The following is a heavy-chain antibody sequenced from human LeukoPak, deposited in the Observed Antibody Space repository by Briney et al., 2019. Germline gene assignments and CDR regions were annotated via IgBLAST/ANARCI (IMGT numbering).Heavy chain of an antibody. D-gene: IGHD4-11*01. CDR1: SGSFSDHY. Sequence: SETLSLTCAVYSGSFSDHYWAWIRQSPGKGLEWIREINRSGSTNCDSSLKSRVTMSVDTFKDQFSLKLTSMTAEDTAVYYCARRVTIHYYMDVWGAGTPVTVSS. J-gene: IGHJ6*03. CDR3: ARRVTIHYYMDV. V-gene: IGHV4-34*01. CDR2: INRSGST.